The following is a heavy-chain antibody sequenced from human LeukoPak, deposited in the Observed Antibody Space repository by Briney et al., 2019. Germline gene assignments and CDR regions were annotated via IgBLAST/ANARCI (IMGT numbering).Heavy chain of an antibody. V-gene: IGHV4-38-2*02. CDR2: IYYSGST. CDR1: GYSISSGYY. J-gene: IGHJ6*03. CDR3: ARHLRDSSGWYRYMDV. D-gene: IGHD6-19*01. Sequence: PSETLSLTCTVSGYSISSGYYWGWIRQPPGKGLEWIGSIYYSGSTYYNPSLKSRVTISVDTSKNQFSLKLSSVTAADTAVYYCARHLRDSSGWYRYMDVWGKGTTVTISS.